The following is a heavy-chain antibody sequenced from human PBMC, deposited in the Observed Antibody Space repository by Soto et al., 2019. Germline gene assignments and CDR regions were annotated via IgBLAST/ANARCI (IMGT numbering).Heavy chain of an antibody. CDR1: GGTFSSYA. CDR2: IIPIFGTA. CDR3: ARDWKLTGALNDAFDI. V-gene: IGHV1-69*13. D-gene: IGHD7-27*01. J-gene: IGHJ3*02. Sequence: ASVKVSCKASGGTFSSYAISWVRQAPGQGLEWMGGIIPIFGTANYAQKFQGRVTITADESTSTAYMELSSLRSEETAVYYCARDWKLTGALNDAFDIWGQGTMVTVSS.